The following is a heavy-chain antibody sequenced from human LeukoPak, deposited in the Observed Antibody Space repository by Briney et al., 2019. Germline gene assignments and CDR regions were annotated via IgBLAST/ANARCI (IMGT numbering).Heavy chain of an antibody. CDR1: GGSISSSSYY. CDR3: ARPQRYSMYALDY. V-gene: IGHV4-39*01. D-gene: IGHD5/OR15-5a*01. J-gene: IGHJ4*02. CDR2: IYYSGST. Sequence: SETLSLTCSVSGGSISSSSYYWGWIRQPPGKKLEWIGNIYYSGSTYYNPSLKSRVTISVDTSKNQFSLKLNSVTAADTAVYYCARPQRYSMYALDYWGQGTLVTVSS.